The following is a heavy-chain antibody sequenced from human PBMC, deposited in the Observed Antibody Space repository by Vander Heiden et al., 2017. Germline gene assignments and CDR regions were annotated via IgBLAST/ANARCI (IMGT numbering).Heavy chain of an antibody. CDR2: IFYTGSN. J-gene: IGHJ5*02. CDR3: ARHDTLEDWFDP. D-gene: IGHD2-2*02. V-gene: IGHV4-39*01. CDR1: GGSISSSSSY. Sequence: QLQLPESGPRPAQPSATLSLTCTVSGGSISSSSSYWGWIRQPAGKGLGWIGSIFYTGSNYYSPSLKRRVAICVDTSKNQFSLNLRSVTAADTAVYYCARHDTLEDWFDPWGQGTLVTVSS.